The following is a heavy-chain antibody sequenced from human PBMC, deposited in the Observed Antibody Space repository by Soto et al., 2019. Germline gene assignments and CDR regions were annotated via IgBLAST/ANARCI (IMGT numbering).Heavy chain of an antibody. CDR1: GFNFSRYW. J-gene: IGHJ4*02. Sequence: ESGGGLVQPGGSLRLSCAASGFNFSRYWMNWVRQAPGKGLEWVANSRPDTDDRFHADSVRGRFSISRDNAKNSLFLQMNSLRVEDTAVYYCAREDGTFDYWGQGILVTVSS. V-gene: IGHV3-7*04. CDR3: AREDGTFDY. D-gene: IGHD1-26*01. CDR2: SRPDTDDR.